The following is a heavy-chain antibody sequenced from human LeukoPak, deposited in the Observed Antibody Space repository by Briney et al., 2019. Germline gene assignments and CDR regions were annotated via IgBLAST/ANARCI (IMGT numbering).Heavy chain of an antibody. CDR3: ARLGPDQLLLEPSNPFDP. D-gene: IGHD2-2*01. J-gene: IGHJ5*02. CDR1: GGSFSVYY. CDR2: INHSVST. Sequence: SETLSLTCAVYGGSFSVYYWSWVRHPPGEGLEWIGEINHSVSTNYNPSLRSRVTISVDTSKNQFSLKLSSVTAADTAVYYCARLGPDQLLLEPSNPFDPWGQGTLVTVSS. V-gene: IGHV4-34*01.